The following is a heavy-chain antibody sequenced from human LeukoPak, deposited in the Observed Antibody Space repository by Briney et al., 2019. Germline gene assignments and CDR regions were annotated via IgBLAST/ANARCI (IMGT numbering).Heavy chain of an antibody. Sequence: ASVKVSCKASGGSFTNCPFHWVRQAPGQGLEWMGGIIPMFGSTDYAQKFQGRVTMTRNTPISTAYMELSSLRSEDTAVYYCARAPYYYDSSGYYFIWGQGTLVTVSS. CDR3: ARAPYYYDSSGYYFI. J-gene: IGHJ4*02. CDR1: GGSFTNCP. D-gene: IGHD3-22*01. CDR2: IIPMFGST. V-gene: IGHV1-8*02.